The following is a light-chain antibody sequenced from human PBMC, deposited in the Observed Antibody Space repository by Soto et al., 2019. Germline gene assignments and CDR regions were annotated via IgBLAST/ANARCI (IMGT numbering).Light chain of an antibody. CDR3: QSYDSTLSGPL. CDR1: SSNIGGGYN. J-gene: IGLJ2*01. Sequence: QSVLTQPPSVSGAPGQRVTISCAGSSSNIGGGYNIQWYQQLPGTAPKLLIYVNNNRPSGVPDRFSGSKSGTSASLAITGLQAEDEADYYCQSYDSTLSGPLFGGGTKVTVL. CDR2: VNN. V-gene: IGLV1-40*01.